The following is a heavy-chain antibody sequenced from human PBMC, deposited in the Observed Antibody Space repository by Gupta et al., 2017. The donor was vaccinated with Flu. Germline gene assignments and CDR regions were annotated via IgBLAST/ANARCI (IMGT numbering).Heavy chain of an antibody. V-gene: IGHV3-7*01. J-gene: IGHJ3*02. D-gene: IGHD3-16*01. CDR2: IKQDGSEK. Sequence: RQAPGKGLGWVANIKQDGSEKNYVDSVKGRFTISRDNAKSSLYLQMNSLRVEDTAVYYCASVRGRVNDAFDIWGQGTMVTVSS. CDR3: ASVRGRVNDAFDI.